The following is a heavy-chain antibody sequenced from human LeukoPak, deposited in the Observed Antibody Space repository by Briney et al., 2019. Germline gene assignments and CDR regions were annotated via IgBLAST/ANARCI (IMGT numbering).Heavy chain of an antibody. V-gene: IGHV3-74*01. CDR2: IKNEGSIT. CDR3: TKSDWFDP. Sequence: GGSLRLFCAASGFIFSGYWMHWVRQAPGKGLVWLSRIKNEGSITSYADSVKGRFTISRDNAKNTLYLQLNSLRVEDTAVYYCTKSDWFDPWGQGTLVTVSS. J-gene: IGHJ5*02. D-gene: IGHD3-3*01. CDR1: GFIFSGYW.